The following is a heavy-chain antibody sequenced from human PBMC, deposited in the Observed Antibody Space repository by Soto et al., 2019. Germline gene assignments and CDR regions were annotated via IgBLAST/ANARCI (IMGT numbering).Heavy chain of an antibody. CDR2: IYHSGST. CDR1: GYSITSGYY. CDR3: ARLYCSGGSCYYGLDY. D-gene: IGHD2-15*01. J-gene: IGHJ4*02. Sequence: PSETLSLTCAVSGYSITSGYYWGWIRQPPGKGLEWIGNIYHSGSTYYNPSLKSRVTISVDTSKNQFSLKLSSVTAADTAVYYCARLYCSGGSCYYGLDYWGQGTLVTVSS. V-gene: IGHV4-38-2*01.